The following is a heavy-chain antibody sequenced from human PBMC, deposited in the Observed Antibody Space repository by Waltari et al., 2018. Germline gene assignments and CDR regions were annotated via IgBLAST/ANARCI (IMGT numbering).Heavy chain of an antibody. V-gene: IGHV4-59*08. CDR2: IYYSGST. Sequence: QVQLQESGPGLVKPSETLSLTCTVSGGSISSYYWSWIRQPPGKGLEWIGYIYYSGSTNYNPSLKRRVTISVDTSKNQFSLKLSSVTAADTAVYYCASLYSSGWYDAFDIWGQGTMVTVSS. CDR3: ASLYSSGWYDAFDI. J-gene: IGHJ3*02. CDR1: GGSISSYY. D-gene: IGHD6-19*01.